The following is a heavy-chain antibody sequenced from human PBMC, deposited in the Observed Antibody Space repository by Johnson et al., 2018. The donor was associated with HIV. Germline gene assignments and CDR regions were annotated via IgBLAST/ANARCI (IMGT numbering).Heavy chain of an antibody. D-gene: IGHD1-1*01. J-gene: IGHJ3*02. V-gene: IGHV3-30*03. Sequence: QVQLVESGGGVVRPGGSLRLSCAASGFPFSSYGMHWVRQAPGKGLEWVAVISYDGSNKNYADSVKGRFTISRDNAKNTLYLQMNSLRAEDTAVYYCARGFLTGTPSDAFDIWGQGTMVTVSS. CDR1: GFPFSSYG. CDR3: ARGFLTGTPSDAFDI. CDR2: ISYDGSNK.